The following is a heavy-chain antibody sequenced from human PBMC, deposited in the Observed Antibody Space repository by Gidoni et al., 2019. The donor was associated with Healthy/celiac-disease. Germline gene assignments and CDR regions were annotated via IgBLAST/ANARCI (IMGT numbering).Heavy chain of an antibody. D-gene: IGHD2-21*02. Sequence: EVQLVESGGGLVQPGWALRLSCAVSGFTFCRHPMSWVRQAPGKGLGWWLGKSGRDELKDYADPMKGRFTISRDNDKNRRYLQMNGLTAGETAVDYCAANRVHPPQSIYWGGDCYPENAFDIWGQGTMVTVSS. CDR3: AANRVHPPQSIYWGGDCYPENAFDI. CDR1: GFTFCRHP. J-gene: IGHJ3*02. V-gene: IGHV3-23*04. CDR2: KSGRDELK.